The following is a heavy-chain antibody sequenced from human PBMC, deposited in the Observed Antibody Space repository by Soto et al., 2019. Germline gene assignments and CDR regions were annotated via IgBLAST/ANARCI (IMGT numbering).Heavy chain of an antibody. CDR1: GFTVSSNY. CDR2: IYSGGST. J-gene: IGHJ6*02. D-gene: IGHD2-2*01. V-gene: IGHV3-66*01. CDR3: ARAVVVPAAREERVTHYYYYYGMDV. Sequence: PGGSLRLSCAASGFTVSSNYMSWVRQAPGKGLEWVSVIYSGGSTYYADSVKGRFTISRDNAKNTLYLQMNSLRAEDTAVYYCARAVVVPAAREERVTHYYYYYGMDVWGQGTTVTVS.